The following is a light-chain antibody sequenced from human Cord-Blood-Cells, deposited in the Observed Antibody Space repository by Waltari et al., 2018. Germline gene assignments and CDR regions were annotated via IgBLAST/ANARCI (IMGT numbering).Light chain of an antibody. CDR3: QQYDNLPPYS. CDR2: DAS. J-gene: IGKJ2*03. CDR1: QDISNY. Sequence: DTQMTQSPSSLSASVGDRDTITCQASQDISNYLNWYQQKPGKAPKLLIYDASNLETGVPSRFSGSGSGTDFTFTISSLQPEDIATYYCQQYDNLPPYSFGQGTKLEIK. V-gene: IGKV1-33*01.